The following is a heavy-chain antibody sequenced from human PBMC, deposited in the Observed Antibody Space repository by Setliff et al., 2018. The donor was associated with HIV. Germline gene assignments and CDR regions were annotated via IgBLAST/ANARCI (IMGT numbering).Heavy chain of an antibody. Sequence: SLTCTMSGGPITPSTYYWGWIRQPTGKGLEWIGNIYQSGTTFYNASLRSRVTMSVDTSKNQFSLKLNFVTAADTAVYYCEAATVGQTGYYGIDVRGQGTAVTVSS. V-gene: IGHV4-39*07. CDR3: EAATVGQTGYYGIDV. D-gene: IGHD3-3*01. J-gene: IGHJ6*02. CDR2: IYQSGTT. CDR1: GGPITPSTYY.